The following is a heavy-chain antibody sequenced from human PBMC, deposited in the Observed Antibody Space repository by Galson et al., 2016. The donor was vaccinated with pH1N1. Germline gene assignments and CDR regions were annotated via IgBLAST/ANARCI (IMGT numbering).Heavy chain of an antibody. CDR1: GFSLSTSGVT. Sequence: PALVKPTQTLTLTCTFSGFSLSTSGVTVGWIRQPPGKALEWLALIYWNDDKRYSPSLKSRLTIIKETSKNQVVLTMTNMDPVDTATYYCARFLYCDYSNWFDPWGQGTLVTVSS. CDR2: IYWNDDK. V-gene: IGHV2-5*01. D-gene: IGHD4-17*01. CDR3: ARFLYCDYSNWFDP. J-gene: IGHJ5*02.